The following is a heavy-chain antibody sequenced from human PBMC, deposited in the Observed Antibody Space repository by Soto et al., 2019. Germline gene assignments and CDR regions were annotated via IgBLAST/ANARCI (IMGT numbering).Heavy chain of an antibody. J-gene: IGHJ3*01. D-gene: IGHD1-20*01. V-gene: IGHV3-74*01. CDR1: GFIFSNYW. CDR2: IKGDGINT. CDR3: ARGIPGHYGFDV. Sequence: EVQLVESGGGLVQPGGSLRLSCAASGFIFSNYWIHWVRQAPGKGLVWVSRIKGDGINTNYADSVKGRFTISRDNAGNTVYLQMNSLTTEDTAVYYCARGIPGHYGFDVWGQGTMVTGSS.